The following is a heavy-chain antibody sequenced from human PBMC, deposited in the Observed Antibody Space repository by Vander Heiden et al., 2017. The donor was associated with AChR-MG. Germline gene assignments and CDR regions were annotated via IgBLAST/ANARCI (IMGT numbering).Heavy chain of an antibody. V-gene: IGHV3-30*03. Sequence: QVQLVESGGGVVQPGRSLRLSCAASGLTFSNYGMHWVRQAPGKGLEWVAVISYDGSNKYYVDSVKGRFTVSRDNSKNTLYLQMNSLRAEDTAVYYCGRGDWRTDYYYGMDVWGQGTTVTVSS. J-gene: IGHJ6*02. CDR2: ISYDGSNK. CDR1: GLTFSNYG. CDR3: GRGDWRTDYYYGMDV. D-gene: IGHD2-21*02.